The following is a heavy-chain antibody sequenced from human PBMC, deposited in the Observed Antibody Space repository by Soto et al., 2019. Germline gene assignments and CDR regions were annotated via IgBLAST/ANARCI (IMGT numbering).Heavy chain of an antibody. CDR1: GYTFTSYG. J-gene: IGHJ4*02. CDR3: ARDLRTGTTSFFDY. CDR2: ISAYNGNT. D-gene: IGHD1-7*01. Sequence: ASVNVSCKASGYTFTSYGSMWVREAPGQGLEWMGLISAYNGNTNYAQKLQGRDTMTTDTSTSTAYMEIRSLRSDDTGVYYCARDLRTGTTSFFDYWGQGTLVTVSS. V-gene: IGHV1-18*01.